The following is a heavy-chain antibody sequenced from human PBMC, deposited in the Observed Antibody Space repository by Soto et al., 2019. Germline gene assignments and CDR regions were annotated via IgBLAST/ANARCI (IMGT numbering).Heavy chain of an antibody. V-gene: IGHV3-7*01. CDR3: ARGTPTPGVDY. CDR2: IKEDGSEK. CDR1: GFSFSTYW. J-gene: IGHJ4*02. Sequence: EVQLVESGGGLVQPGGSLRLSCAASGFSFSTYWMNWVRQVPGKGLEWVANIKEDGSEKDYVNSVKGRVTISRDNGKNSLYLQINSLRVEDTAVYYCARGTPTPGVDYWGQGTLVTVSS.